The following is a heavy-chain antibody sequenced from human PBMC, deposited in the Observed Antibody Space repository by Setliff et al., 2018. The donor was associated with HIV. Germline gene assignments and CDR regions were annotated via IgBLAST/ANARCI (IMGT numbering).Heavy chain of an antibody. J-gene: IGHJ1*01. Sequence: PSETLSLTCSVSDDSLDSAPFYWAWIRQHPGQGPEWIGSIYFSGSTIYNPSLKSRIDISIDTSQRQFFLKLNSVTVADTAVYYCASTYHPDSRGYPPEYFLRWGQGILLTV. CDR2: IYFSGST. CDR3: ASTYHPDSRGYPPEYFLR. CDR1: DDSLDSAPFY. D-gene: IGHD3-22*01. V-gene: IGHV4-31*03.